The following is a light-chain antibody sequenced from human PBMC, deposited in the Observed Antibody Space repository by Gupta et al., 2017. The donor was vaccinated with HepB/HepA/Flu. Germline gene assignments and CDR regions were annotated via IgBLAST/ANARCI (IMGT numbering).Light chain of an antibody. CDR1: NSNIGHNA. J-gene: IGLJ2*01. V-gene: IGLV1-44*01. CDR3: ATWDDSLNGAV. Sequence: QSVVTQPPSASGPPGQRVTISCSGSNSNIGHNAVNWYQHVPGSAPKLLIYDNNHRPSGVPDRFSGSKSGTSASLAISGLQAEDEADYYCATWDDSLNGAVFGGGTKLTVL. CDR2: DNN.